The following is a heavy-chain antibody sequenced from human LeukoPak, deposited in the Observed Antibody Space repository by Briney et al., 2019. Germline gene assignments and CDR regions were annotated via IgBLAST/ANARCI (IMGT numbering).Heavy chain of an antibody. CDR3: AKEGREYYYDSSGYYYYYMDV. D-gene: IGHD3-22*01. V-gene: IGHV3-23*01. CDR2: ISGSGGST. Sequence: GGSLRLSCAASGFTFSSYAMSWVRQAPGKGLEWVSAISGSGGSTYYADSVKGRFTISRDNSKNTLYLQMNSMRAEDTAVYYCAKEGREYYYDSSGYYYYYMDVWGKGTTVTVSS. J-gene: IGHJ6*03. CDR1: GFTFSSYA.